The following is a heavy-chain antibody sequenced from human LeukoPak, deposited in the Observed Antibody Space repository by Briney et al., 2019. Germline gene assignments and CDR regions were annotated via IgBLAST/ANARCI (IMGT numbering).Heavy chain of an antibody. CDR2: INAFNGNR. CDR1: GYSFNDYG. D-gene: IGHD6-13*01. CDR3: ARSMGVGFAATGRILDY. J-gene: IGHJ4*02. Sequence: ASVKVSCKASGYSFNDYGIIWVRQAPGQGLEWMGWINAFNGNRNYAQRLQGRVTMTTDTSTSTAYMELRSLRSDDTAVYYCARSMGVGFAATGRILDYWGQGTLVIVSS. V-gene: IGHV1-18*01.